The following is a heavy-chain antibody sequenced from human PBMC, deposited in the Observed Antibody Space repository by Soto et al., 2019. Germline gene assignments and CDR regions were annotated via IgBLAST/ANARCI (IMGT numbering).Heavy chain of an antibody. CDR2: INGDGSST. V-gene: IGHV3-74*01. Sequence: EVQLVESGGDLVQPGGSLRLSCAASGFTFSTFWMHWVRQIPGKGMVWVSRINGDGSSTSYADSVKGRFTISRDNAKNTLYLQRNSLRGEDTATYYCARDSDTYGYSKAGYWGHGTLVSVSS. D-gene: IGHD5-18*01. CDR1: GFTFSTFW. CDR3: ARDSDTYGYSKAGY. J-gene: IGHJ4*01.